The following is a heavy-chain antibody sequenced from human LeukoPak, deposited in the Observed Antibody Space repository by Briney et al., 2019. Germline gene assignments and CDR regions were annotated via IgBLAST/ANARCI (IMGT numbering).Heavy chain of an antibody. V-gene: IGHV1-2*02. J-gene: IGHJ3*02. D-gene: IGHD3-22*01. CDR2: INPNSGGT. Sequence: ASVKVSCKASGYTFTGYYMHWVRQAPGQGLEWMGWINPNSGGTNYAQKFQGRVTMTRNTSISTAYMELSSLRSEDTAVYYCAGDYYDSSGYSDAFDIWGQGTMVTVSS. CDR1: GYTFTGYY. CDR3: AGDYYDSSGYSDAFDI.